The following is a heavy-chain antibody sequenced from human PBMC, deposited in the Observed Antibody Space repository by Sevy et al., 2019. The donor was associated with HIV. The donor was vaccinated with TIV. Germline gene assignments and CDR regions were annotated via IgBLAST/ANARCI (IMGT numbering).Heavy chain of an antibody. V-gene: IGHV1-69*13. CDR3: ARGLEYNDFWDGRFYC. CDR2: IIPIFGTT. Sequence: ASVKVSCKASGGTFSNYAISWVRQAPGQGLEWVGGIIPIFGTTNYAQKFQGRVTITADESTGTAYMELSSLTSDDSAVFYCARGLEYNDFWDGRFYCWGQGTQVTVSS. D-gene: IGHD3-3*01. CDR1: GGTFSNYA. J-gene: IGHJ4*02.